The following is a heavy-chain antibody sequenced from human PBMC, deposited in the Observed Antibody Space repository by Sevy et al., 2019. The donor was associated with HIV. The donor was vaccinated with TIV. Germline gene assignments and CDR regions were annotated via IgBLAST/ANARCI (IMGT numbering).Heavy chain of an antibody. CDR2: MNPNSGNT. V-gene: IGHV1-8*01. J-gene: IGHJ5*02. CDR3: AKSQITMVRGVSPLRPDNWFDP. D-gene: IGHD3-10*01. Sequence: ASVKVSCKASGYTFTSYDINWVRQATGQGLEWMGWMNPNSGNTGYAQKFQGRVTMTRNTSISTAYMELSSLRSEDTAVYYCAKSQITMVRGVSPLRPDNWFDPWGQGTLVTVSS. CDR1: GYTFTSYD.